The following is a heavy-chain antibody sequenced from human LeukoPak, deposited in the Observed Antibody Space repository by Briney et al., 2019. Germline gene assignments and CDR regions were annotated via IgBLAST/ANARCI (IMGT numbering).Heavy chain of an antibody. D-gene: IGHD2-15*01. Sequence: SETLSLTCTVSGGSISSYYWSWIRQPAGKGLEWIGRIYTSGSTNYNPSLKSRVTMSVDTSKNQFSLKLSSVTAADTAVYYCAANVGYCSGGSRYPVDYWGQGTLVTVSS. CDR1: GGSISSYY. CDR2: IYTSGST. CDR3: AANVGYCSGGSRYPVDY. J-gene: IGHJ4*02. V-gene: IGHV4-4*07.